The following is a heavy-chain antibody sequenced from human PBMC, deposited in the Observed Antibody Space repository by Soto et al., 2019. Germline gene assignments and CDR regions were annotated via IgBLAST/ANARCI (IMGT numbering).Heavy chain of an antibody. CDR2: IYYSGST. D-gene: IGHD5-12*01. Sequence: PSETLSLTCTVSGGSISSYYWSWIRQPPGKGLEWIGYIYYSGSTNYNPSLKSRVTISVDTSKNQFSLKLSSVTAADTAVYYCARGRLGKYSGYDLYYYYLDVWGQGTLVTVSS. CDR3: ARGRLGKYSGYDLYYYYLDV. J-gene: IGHJ6*03. CDR1: GGSISSYY. V-gene: IGHV4-59*01.